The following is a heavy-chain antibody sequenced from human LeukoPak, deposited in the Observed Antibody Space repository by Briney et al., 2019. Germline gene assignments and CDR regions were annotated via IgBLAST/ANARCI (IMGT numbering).Heavy chain of an antibody. CDR1: GFTFSSYE. CDR2: ISSDGNTI. D-gene: IGHD2-15*01. CDR3: TRANPPYCRGGSCRTPGAFDI. V-gene: IGHV3-48*03. Sequence: PGGSLRLSCAASGFTFSSYEMNWVRQAPGKGLEWISYISSDGNTIYYADSVKGRFTISRDNAKNSLYLQMNSLRAEDTAVYYCTRANPPYCRGGSCRTPGAFDIWGQGTMVTVSS. J-gene: IGHJ3*02.